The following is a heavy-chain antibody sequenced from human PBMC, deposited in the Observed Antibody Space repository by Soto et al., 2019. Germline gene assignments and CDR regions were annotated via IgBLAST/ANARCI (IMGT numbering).Heavy chain of an antibody. V-gene: IGHV1-69*02. Sequence: QVQLVQSGAEVRKPGSSVKVSCKASGGTFNSYTIGWVRQAPGQGLEWMGRIIPIIGITNYAQNCQGRVTITADRSTSTAYMELSSLRSEDTAMYYCARDRYYGGYDRRGNGMDVWGQGTTVTVSS. CDR3: ARDRYYGGYDRRGNGMDV. CDR2: IIPIIGIT. CDR1: GGTFNSYT. D-gene: IGHD5-12*01. J-gene: IGHJ6*02.